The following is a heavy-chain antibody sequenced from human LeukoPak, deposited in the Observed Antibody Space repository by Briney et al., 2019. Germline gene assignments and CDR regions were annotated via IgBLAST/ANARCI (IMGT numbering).Heavy chain of an antibody. CDR1: GYTFTGYY. D-gene: IGHD6-19*01. Sequence: ASVKVSCKASGYTFTGYYMHWVRQAPGQGLEWMGWINPNSGGTNYAQKFQGRVTMTRDTSISTAYMELSRLRSDDTAVYYCARDRQPGSGWFDYWGQGTLVTVSS. CDR3: ARDRQPGSGWFDY. J-gene: IGHJ4*02. CDR2: INPNSGGT. V-gene: IGHV1-2*02.